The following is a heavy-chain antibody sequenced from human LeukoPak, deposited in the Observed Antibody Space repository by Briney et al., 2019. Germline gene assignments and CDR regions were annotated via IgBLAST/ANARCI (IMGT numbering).Heavy chain of an antibody. V-gene: IGHV4-59*01. J-gene: IGHJ5*02. Sequence: SETLSLTCTVSGGSISSYYWSWIRQPPGKGLEWIGYIYYSGSTNYNPSLKSRVTISVDTSKNQFSLKLSSVTAADTAVCYCARDWGSGSYFAWFDPWGQGTLVTVSS. CDR2: IYYSGST. CDR3: ARDWGSGSYFAWFDP. CDR1: GGSISSYY. D-gene: IGHD1-26*01.